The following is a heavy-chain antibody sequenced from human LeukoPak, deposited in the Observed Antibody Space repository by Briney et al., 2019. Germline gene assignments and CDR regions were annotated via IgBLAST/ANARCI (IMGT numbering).Heavy chain of an antibody. Sequence: QSGGSLRLSCAASGFIFRSYGMHWVRQAPGKGLEWVAAIWYDGSNKYYADSVKGRFTISKDDSKSTLYLQMNSLRAEDTAVYYCAKEKYYRDSSGPQDNWGQGTLVTVSS. D-gene: IGHD3-22*01. J-gene: IGHJ4*02. CDR1: GFIFRSYG. CDR3: AKEKYYRDSSGPQDN. V-gene: IGHV3-33*06. CDR2: IWYDGSNK.